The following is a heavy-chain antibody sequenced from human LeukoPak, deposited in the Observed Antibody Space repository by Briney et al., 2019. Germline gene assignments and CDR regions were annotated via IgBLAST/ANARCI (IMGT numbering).Heavy chain of an antibody. CDR2: INHSGST. J-gene: IGHJ4*02. Sequence: SETLSLTCTVSGGSISSYYWSWIRQPPGKGLEWIGEINHSGSTNYNPSLKSRVTISVDTSKNQFSLKLRSVTAADTAVYYCASRYYGSGFDYWGQGTLVTVSS. D-gene: IGHD3-10*01. CDR1: GGSISSYY. V-gene: IGHV4-34*01. CDR3: ASRYYGSGFDY.